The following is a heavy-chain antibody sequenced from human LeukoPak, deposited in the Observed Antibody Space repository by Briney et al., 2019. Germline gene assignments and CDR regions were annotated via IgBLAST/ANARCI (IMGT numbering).Heavy chain of an antibody. D-gene: IGHD6-13*01. V-gene: IGHV3-30-3*01. CDR1: GFTFSSYA. CDR3: ARAPDGYSSSYHFDY. Sequence: PGGSLRLSCAASGFTFSSYAMHWVRQAPGKGLEWVAVISYDGSNKYYADSVKGRFTISRDNSKNTLYLQMNSLRAEDTAVHYCARAPDGYSSSYHFDYWGQGTLVTVSS. J-gene: IGHJ4*02. CDR2: ISYDGSNK.